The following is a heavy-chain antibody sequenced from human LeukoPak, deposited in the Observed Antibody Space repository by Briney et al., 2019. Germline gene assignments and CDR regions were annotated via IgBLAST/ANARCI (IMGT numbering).Heavy chain of an antibody. Sequence: GGSLRLSCAASGITFSRYSMNWVRQAPGKGLEWVSSISIGSTYIYYADSVKGRFTIFRDNAKNSLYLQMNSLRAEDTAVYFCARVGALSSSWLLYWGQGTLVTVSS. D-gene: IGHD6-13*01. CDR3: ARVGALSSSWLLY. CDR1: GITFSRYS. CDR2: ISIGSTYI. V-gene: IGHV3-21*01. J-gene: IGHJ4*02.